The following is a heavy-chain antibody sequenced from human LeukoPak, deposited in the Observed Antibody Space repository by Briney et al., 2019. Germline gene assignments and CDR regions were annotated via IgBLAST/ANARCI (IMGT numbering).Heavy chain of an antibody. CDR2: IYGSGST. Sequence: PSETLSLTCIVSGDSITSGNFYWIWIRQPAGQGLEWIGRIYGSGSTNYSPSLRSRVTISKDASKNQFSLKLNSVTAADTAVYYCARGWGSTSSNYFDPWGQGTLVIVSS. J-gene: IGHJ5*02. CDR1: GDSITSGNFY. CDR3: ARGWGSTSSNYFDP. V-gene: IGHV4-61*02. D-gene: IGHD2-2*01.